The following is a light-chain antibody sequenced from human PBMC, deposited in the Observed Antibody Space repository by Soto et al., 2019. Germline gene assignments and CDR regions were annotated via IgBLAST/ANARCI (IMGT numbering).Light chain of an antibody. V-gene: IGKV3-11*01. CDR1: QSVSSC. CDR2: DAS. Sequence: EIVLTQSPATLSLSPGERATLSCRASQSVSSCLAWYQQKPGQAPRLLIYDASNRATGIPARFSGSGSGTDFTLTISRLEPEDFAVYYCQQRSNWPPVFTFGPGTKVDIK. CDR3: QQRSNWPPVFT. J-gene: IGKJ3*01.